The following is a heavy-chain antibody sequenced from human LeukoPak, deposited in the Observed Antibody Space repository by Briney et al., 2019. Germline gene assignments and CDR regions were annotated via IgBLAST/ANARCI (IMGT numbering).Heavy chain of an antibody. Sequence: PGGSLRLSCTVSGFTVSSNSMSWVRQAPGKGLEWVSFIYSAGSTHYSDSVKGRFTISIDNSKNTLYLQMNSLRAEDTAVYYCAKPHFDYWGQGTLVTVSS. CDR3: AKPHFDY. V-gene: IGHV3-53*01. CDR2: IYSAGST. CDR1: GFTVSSNS. J-gene: IGHJ4*02.